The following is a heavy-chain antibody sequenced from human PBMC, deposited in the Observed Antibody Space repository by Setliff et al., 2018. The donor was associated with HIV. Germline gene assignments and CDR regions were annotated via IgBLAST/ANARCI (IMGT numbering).Heavy chain of an antibody. Sequence: PGGSLRLSCAASGFTFSTYWMSWVRQPPEKGLEWIVEIYHGGSTNYNPSLKSRVTRSVDKSKNQFSLKLSSVTAADRAVYYCASIRVVDNFWSDYYNFDYYMDVWGKGTTVTVSS. CDR2: IYHGGST. CDR3: ASIRVVDNFWSDYYNFDYYMDV. V-gene: IGHV4-4*02. J-gene: IGHJ6*03. CDR1: GFTFSTYW. D-gene: IGHD3-3*01.